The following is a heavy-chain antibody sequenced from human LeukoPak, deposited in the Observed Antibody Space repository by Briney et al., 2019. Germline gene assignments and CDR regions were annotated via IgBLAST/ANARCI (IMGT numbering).Heavy chain of an antibody. CDR2: ISYDGSNK. Sequence: GGSLRLSCAASGFTFSSYAMHWVRQAPGKGLEWVAVISYDGSNKYYANSVKGRFTISRDNAKNSLYLQMNSLRAEDMALYYCAKDSSSWYGVNDAFDIWGQGTMVTVSS. V-gene: IGHV3-30-3*01. CDR1: GFTFSSYA. D-gene: IGHD6-13*01. J-gene: IGHJ3*02. CDR3: AKDSSSWYGVNDAFDI.